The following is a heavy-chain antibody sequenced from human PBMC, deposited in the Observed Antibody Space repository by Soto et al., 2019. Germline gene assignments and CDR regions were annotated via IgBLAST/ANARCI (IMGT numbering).Heavy chain of an antibody. CDR1: GFTLSMSA. D-gene: IGHD3-16*02. Sequence: EVQLMESGGGLVQPGGSLRLSCASSGFTLSMSAVNWVRQAPGKGLEWVSYISDSGDRTYYADSVKGRFTISRDRSKNTVSVQMDSLRAEDTAVYYCAKDRGIIVKAGDAFDGWGQGTKVTVSS. J-gene: IGHJ3*01. CDR3: AKDRGIIVKAGDAFDG. V-gene: IGHV3-23*01. CDR2: ISDSGDRT.